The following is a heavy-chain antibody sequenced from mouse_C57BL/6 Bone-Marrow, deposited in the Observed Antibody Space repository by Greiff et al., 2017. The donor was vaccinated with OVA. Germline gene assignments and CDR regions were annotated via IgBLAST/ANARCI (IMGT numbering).Heavy chain of an antibody. CDR2: IWTGGGT. V-gene: IGHV2-9-1*01. D-gene: IGHD2-3*01. J-gene: IGHJ4*01. Sequence: VKVVESGPGLVAPSQSLSITCTVSGFSLTSYAISWVRQPPGKGLEWLGVIWTGGGTNYNSALKSRLSISKDNSKSQVFLKINSLQTDETARYYCARSTGGYYLYYYAMDYWGQGTSVTVSS. CDR1: GFSLTSYA. CDR3: ARSTGGYYLYYYAMDY.